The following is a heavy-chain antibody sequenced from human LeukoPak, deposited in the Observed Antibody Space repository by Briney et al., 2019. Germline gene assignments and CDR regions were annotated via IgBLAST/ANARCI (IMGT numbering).Heavy chain of an antibody. CDR1: GFTFSSYW. CDR3: ARDRDHQLLTGYYYYMDV. D-gene: IGHD2-2*01. Sequence: PGGSLRLSCAASGFTFSSYWMSWVRQAPGKGLEWVANIKQDGSEKYYVDSVKGRFTISRDNAKNSLYLQMNSLRAEDTAVYYCARDRDHQLLTGYYYYMDVWGKGTTVTVSS. CDR2: IKQDGSEK. J-gene: IGHJ6*03. V-gene: IGHV3-7*01.